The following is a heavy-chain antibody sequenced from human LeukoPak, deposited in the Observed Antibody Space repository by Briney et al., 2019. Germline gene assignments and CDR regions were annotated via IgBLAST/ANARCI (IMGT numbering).Heavy chain of an antibody. Sequence: SETLSLTCTVSGYSINSGYYWGWIRQPPGKGLEWVGNIFHSGSTYYNPSLKSRVTISVDTVDTSKNQFSLKLSSVTAADTAVYYCARQFYYDTRAYFDFWGQGALVTVSS. CDR1: GYSINSGYY. CDR2: IFHSGST. D-gene: IGHD3-22*01. J-gene: IGHJ4*02. CDR3: ARQFYYDTRAYFDF. V-gene: IGHV4-38-2*02.